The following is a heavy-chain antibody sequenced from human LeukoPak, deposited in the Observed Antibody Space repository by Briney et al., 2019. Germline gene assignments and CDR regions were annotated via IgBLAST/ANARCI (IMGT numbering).Heavy chain of an antibody. J-gene: IGHJ4*02. Sequence: GGSLRLSCAASGFTFSSYDMHWVRQATGKDLEWVAFIRYDGSNKSSADSVKGRFTISRDNSKNTLYLQMNSLRAEDTAVYYCAKTDKHDYSNYGGVFDYWGQGTLVTVSS. CDR3: AKTDKHDYSNYGGVFDY. CDR1: GFTFSSYD. V-gene: IGHV3-30*02. D-gene: IGHD4-11*01. CDR2: IRYDGSNK.